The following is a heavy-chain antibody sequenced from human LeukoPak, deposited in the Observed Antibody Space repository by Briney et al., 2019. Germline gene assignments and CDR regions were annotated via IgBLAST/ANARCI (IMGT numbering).Heavy chain of an antibody. CDR1: GFTFDDYA. CDR2: ISWNSGSM. CDR3: AKGAANDYYDSSGCNY. V-gene: IGHV3-9*01. J-gene: IGHJ4*02. D-gene: IGHD3-22*01. Sequence: GGSLRLSCAASGFTFDDYAMHWVRQAPGKGLEWVSSISWNSGSMGYADSVEGRFTISRDNAKNSLYLQMNSLRAEDTALYYCAKGAANDYYDSSGCNYWGQGTLVTVSS.